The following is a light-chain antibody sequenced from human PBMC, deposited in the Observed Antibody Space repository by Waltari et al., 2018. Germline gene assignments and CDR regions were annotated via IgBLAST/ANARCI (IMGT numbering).Light chain of an antibody. CDR1: QSVSSN. V-gene: IGKV3-11*01. CDR3: QQRSNWPLSLT. Sequence: EIVLTPHPATLSLSPRERATPSCRASQSVSSNLAWYQQKPGQAPRPRIYDASNKATGIPARCSSGSAWTDYTLTISGLEPEDYAVYYCQQRSNWPLSLTFGGGTKVEI. CDR2: DAS. J-gene: IGKJ4*01.